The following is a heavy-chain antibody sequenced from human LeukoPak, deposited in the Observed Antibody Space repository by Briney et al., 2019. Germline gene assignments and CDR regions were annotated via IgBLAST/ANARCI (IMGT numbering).Heavy chain of an antibody. CDR2: IYYSGST. D-gene: IGHD3-9*01. J-gene: IGHJ4*02. V-gene: IGHV4-30-4*08. CDR3: ARVGSDDILTGIDY. CDR1: GGSLSSGDYY. Sequence: SETLSLTCTVSGGSLSSGDYYWSWIRQPPGKGLEWIGYIYYSGSTYYNPSLKSRVTISVDTSKNQFSLKLSSVTAADTAVYYCARVGSDDILTGIDYWGQGTLVTVSS.